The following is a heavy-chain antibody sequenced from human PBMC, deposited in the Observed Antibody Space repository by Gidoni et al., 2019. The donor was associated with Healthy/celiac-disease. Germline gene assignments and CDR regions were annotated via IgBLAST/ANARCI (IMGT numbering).Heavy chain of an antibody. D-gene: IGHD6-13*01. V-gene: IGHV4-31*03. CDR1: VGSISSGGYY. CDR2: IYYSGST. J-gene: IGHJ4*02. CDR3: AREGSSWQGGGYYFDY. Sequence: QVQLQASGPGLVKPSQTLSLTCTVSVGSISSGGYYWSWIRQHPGKGLEWIGYIYYSGSTYYNPSLKSRVTISVDTSKNQCSLKLSSVTAADTAVYYCAREGSSWQGGGYYFDYWGQGTLVTVSS.